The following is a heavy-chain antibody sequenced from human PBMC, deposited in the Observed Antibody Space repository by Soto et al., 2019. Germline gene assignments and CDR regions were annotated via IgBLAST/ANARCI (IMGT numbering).Heavy chain of an antibody. J-gene: IGHJ5*02. CDR3: AKDRGGYCTNGVCVIPHNRFDA. CDR2: INPNSGTT. D-gene: IGHD2-8*01. CDR1: GDISTDNH. V-gene: IGHV1-2*02. Sequence: QVQLVQSGAEVKKPGASVKVSCKASGDISTDNHLHWVRQAPGQGLEWMGWINPNSGTTKYAQKFQGRVTMTRDTSISTAYMELSRVTSDDTAMYYCAKDRGGYCTNGVCVIPHNRFDAWGQGTQVTVSS.